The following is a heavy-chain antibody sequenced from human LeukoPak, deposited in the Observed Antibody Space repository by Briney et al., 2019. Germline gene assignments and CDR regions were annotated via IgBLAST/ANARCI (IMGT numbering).Heavy chain of an antibody. CDR3: ARLGPAAILGPNWFDP. D-gene: IGHD2-2*01. J-gene: IGHJ5*02. Sequence: PGESLRISCKGSGYSFTSYWISWVRQLPGKGLEWMGRIDPSDSYTNYSPSFQGHVTISADKSISTAYLQWSSLKASDTAMYSCARLGPAAILGPNWFDPWGQGTLVTVSS. V-gene: IGHV5-10-1*01. CDR2: IDPSDSYT. CDR1: GYSFTSYW.